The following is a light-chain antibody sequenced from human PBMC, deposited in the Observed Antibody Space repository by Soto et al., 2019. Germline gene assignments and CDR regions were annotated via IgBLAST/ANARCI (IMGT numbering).Light chain of an antibody. J-gene: IGLJ3*02. Sequence: QSVLTQSSSASASLGSSVKLTCTLSSGHSSYIIAWHQQQPGKAPRYLMKLEGSGSYNKGSGVPDRFSGSSSGADRYLTISHLPFEVEADYYCETWDSNTRVFGGGTKLTVL. V-gene: IGLV4-60*02. CDR1: SGHSSYI. CDR3: ETWDSNTRV. CDR2: LEGSGSY.